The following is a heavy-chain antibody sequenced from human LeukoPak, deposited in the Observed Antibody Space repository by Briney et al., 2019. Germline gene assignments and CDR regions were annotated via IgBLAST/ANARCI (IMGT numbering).Heavy chain of an antibody. V-gene: IGHV2-5*02. J-gene: IGHJ2*01. D-gene: IGHD5-18*01. CDR3: AHLGYSYDQRTNGVL. Sequence: SGPTLVKPTQTLTLTCTFSGFSLSTSGVGVGWIRQPPGKALEWLALIYWDDDKRYSPSLKSRLTITKDTSKNQVVLTVTNMDPVDTATYYCAHLGYSYDQRTNGVLWGRGTLVTVSS. CDR1: GFSLSTSGVG. CDR2: IYWDDDK.